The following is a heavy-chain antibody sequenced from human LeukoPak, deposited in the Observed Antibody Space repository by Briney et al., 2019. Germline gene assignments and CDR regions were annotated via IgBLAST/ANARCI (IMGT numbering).Heavy chain of an antibody. J-gene: IGHJ6*02. CDR1: GFTFSSYG. V-gene: IGHV3-30*02. D-gene: IGHD7-27*01. Sequence: RGSLRLSCAASGFTFSSYGMHWVRQAPGKRLEWVAFIRYDGSNKYYADSVKGRFTISSDNSKNTLYLQMNSLIAEDTAVYYCARDGEGPSPYYYGMDVWGQGTTVTVSS. CDR2: IRYDGSNK. CDR3: ARDGEGPSPYYYGMDV.